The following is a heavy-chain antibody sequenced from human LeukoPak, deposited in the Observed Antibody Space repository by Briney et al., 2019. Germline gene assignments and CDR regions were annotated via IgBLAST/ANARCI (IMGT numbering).Heavy chain of an antibody. CDR2: IYSGGST. CDR3: ARAWSGYSSGWYGVY. CDR1: GFTVSSNY. Sequence: GGSLTLSCAASGFTVSSNYMSWVRQPPGKGLEWVSVIYSGGSTYYADSVKGRFTISIDNSKNTLYLQMNSLRAEDTAVYYCARAWSGYSSGWYGVYWGQGTLVTVSS. V-gene: IGHV3-66*02. D-gene: IGHD6-19*01. J-gene: IGHJ4*02.